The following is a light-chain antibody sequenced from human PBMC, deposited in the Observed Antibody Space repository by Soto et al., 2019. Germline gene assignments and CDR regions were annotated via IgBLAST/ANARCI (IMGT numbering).Light chain of an antibody. CDR3: AAWDDSLNGYV. Sequence: QSALTQPPSASGTPGQRVTISCSGSSSNIGSNPVNWYQQLPGTAPKLLIYINTQRPSGVPGRFSGSKSGTSASLAISGLQSEDEADYYCAAWDDSLNGYVFGAGTKVTVL. CDR2: INT. V-gene: IGLV1-44*01. J-gene: IGLJ1*01. CDR1: SSNIGSNP.